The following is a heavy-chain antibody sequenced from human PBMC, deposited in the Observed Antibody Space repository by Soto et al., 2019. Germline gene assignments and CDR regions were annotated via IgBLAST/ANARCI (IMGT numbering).Heavy chain of an antibody. V-gene: IGHV3-64*01. CDR1: GFTFSNYE. J-gene: IGHJ4*02. Sequence: GGSLRLSCAASGFTFSNYEMHWVRQAPGKGLEYVSGISNNGAHTDYAKSVKGRFTISRDNSKNTLYLQMNSLRAEDTAVYYCAKDGLGHYYDGSGPQDYWGQGTLVTVSS. CDR3: AKDGLGHYYDGSGPQDY. D-gene: IGHD3-22*01. CDR2: ISNNGAHT.